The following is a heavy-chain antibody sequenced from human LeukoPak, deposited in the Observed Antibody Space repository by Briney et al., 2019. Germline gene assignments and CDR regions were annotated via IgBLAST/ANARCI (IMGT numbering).Heavy chain of an antibody. D-gene: IGHD2-8*01. V-gene: IGHV1-18*01. J-gene: IGHJ4*02. Sequence: ASVKVSCKASGYTFTSYDINWVRQATGQGLEWMGWISAYNGNTNYAQKLQGRVTMTTDTSTSTAYMELSSLRSEDTAVYYCANSIPQDIVLMVYRQWGQGTLVTVSS. CDR1: GYTFTSYD. CDR3: ANSIPQDIVLMVYRQ. CDR2: ISAYNGNT.